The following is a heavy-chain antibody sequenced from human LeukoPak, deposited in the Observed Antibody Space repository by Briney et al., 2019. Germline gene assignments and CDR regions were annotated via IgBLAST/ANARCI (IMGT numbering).Heavy chain of an antibody. CDR3: AKDYTTGYYYYGMDV. CDR2: ISSSGSTI. J-gene: IGHJ6*02. CDR1: GFTFSDYY. Sequence: GGSPRLSCAASGFTFSDYYMSWIRQAPGKGLEWVSYISSSGSTIYYADSVKGRFTISRDNAKNSLYLQMNSLSTEDTALYYCAKDYTTGYYYYGMDVWGQGATVTVSS. D-gene: IGHD1-1*01. V-gene: IGHV3-11*01.